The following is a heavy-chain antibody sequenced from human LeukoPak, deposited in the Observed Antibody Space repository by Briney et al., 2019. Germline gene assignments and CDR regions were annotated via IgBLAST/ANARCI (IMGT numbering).Heavy chain of an antibody. CDR2: ISSSGSTI. Sequence: GGSLRLSCAASGFTFSDYYMSWVRQAPGKGLEWVSSISSSGSTIYYADSVKGRFTISRDNAKNSLYVQMNSMRAGDRAVNEGARDYGEGHYWGQGTLVTVSS. J-gene: IGHJ4*02. CDR3: ARDYGEGHY. V-gene: IGHV3-11*01. CDR1: GFTFSDYY. D-gene: IGHD3-16*01.